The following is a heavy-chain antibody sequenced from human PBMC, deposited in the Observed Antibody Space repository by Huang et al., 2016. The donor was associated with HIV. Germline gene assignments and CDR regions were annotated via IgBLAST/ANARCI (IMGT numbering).Heavy chain of an antibody. CDR1: GFSFTSYW. CDR2: IFPGNSNT. D-gene: IGHD5-18*01. J-gene: IGHJ4*02. V-gene: IGHV5-51*03. CDR3: AIHDSNDFTFDD. Sequence: EVQLVQSGVEVKKPGESLKISCKGFGFSFTSYWFGWVRQMPGKGLEWMCIIFPGNSNTFYSPAFQGQFTSSADKYTRTAYLQWSSLKASDSAIYYCAIHDSNDFTFDDWGQGTLVAVSS.